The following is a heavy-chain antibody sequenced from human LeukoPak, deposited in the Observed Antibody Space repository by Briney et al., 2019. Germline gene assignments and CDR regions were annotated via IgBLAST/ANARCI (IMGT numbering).Heavy chain of an antibody. J-gene: IGHJ4*02. Sequence: GGSLKLSCAASGFTFSGSAMHWVRQASGKGLEWVGRIRSKANSYATAYAASEKGRLTISRDDSKNTAYLQMNSLKTEDPAVYYCTSGIAVAGSETFDYWGQGTLVTVSS. CDR3: TSGIAVAGSETFDY. CDR2: IRSKANSYAT. V-gene: IGHV3-73*01. D-gene: IGHD6-19*01. CDR1: GFTFSGSA.